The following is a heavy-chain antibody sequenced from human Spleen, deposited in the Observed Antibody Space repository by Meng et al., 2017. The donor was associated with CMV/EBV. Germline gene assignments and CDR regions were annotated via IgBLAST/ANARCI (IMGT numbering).Heavy chain of an antibody. CDR2: IWFDGSNQ. V-gene: IGHV3-33*06. CDR1: GFRFSNYG. D-gene: IGHD6-13*01. Sequence: LSLTCAASGFRFSNYGMHWVRQAPGKGLEWVGNIWFDGSNQYYADSVKGRVTMYRDNSKNMVYLQMNSLRAEDTAIYYCAKADGYSSSWWGHWGQGTLVTVSS. CDR3: AKADGYSSSWWGH. J-gene: IGHJ4*01.